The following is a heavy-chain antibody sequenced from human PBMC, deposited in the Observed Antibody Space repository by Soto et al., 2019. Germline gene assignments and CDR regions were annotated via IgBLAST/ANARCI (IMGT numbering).Heavy chain of an antibody. D-gene: IGHD2-2*01. CDR3: ARDKTALGYCSSTSCYLFDY. J-gene: IGHJ4*02. CDR2: INPNSGGT. CDR1: GYTLTGYY. Sequence: ASVKVSCKASGYTLTGYYMHWVRQAPGQGLERLGWINPNSGGTNYAQNFQGWVTMTRDTSISTAYMELSRLRSDDTAVYYCARDKTALGYCSSTSCYLFDYWGQGTLVTVSS. V-gene: IGHV1-2*04.